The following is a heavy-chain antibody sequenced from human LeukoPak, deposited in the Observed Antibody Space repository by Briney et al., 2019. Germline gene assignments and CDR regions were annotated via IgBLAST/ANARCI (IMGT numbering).Heavy chain of an antibody. CDR2: IYYSGST. V-gene: IGHV4-59*08. Sequence: PSETLSLTRTVSGGSISSYYWSWIRQPPGKGLEWIGYIYYSGSTNYNPSLKNRVTISIDTSMNHFSLKLTSVTAADTAVYYCARHFALTGYYNDYYGMDVWGQGTTVTVSS. CDR1: GGSISSYY. CDR3: ARHFALTGYYNDYYGMDV. D-gene: IGHD3-9*01. J-gene: IGHJ6*02.